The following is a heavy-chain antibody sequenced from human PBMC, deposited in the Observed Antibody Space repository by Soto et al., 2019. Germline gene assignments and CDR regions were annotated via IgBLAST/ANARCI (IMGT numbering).Heavy chain of an antibody. CDR2: IYSGGST. V-gene: IGHV3-66*01. CDR3: ASNPPGGGFRYFDY. J-gene: IGHJ4*02. CDR1: GFTVSSNY. D-gene: IGHD3-16*01. Sequence: GGSLRLSCAASGFTVSSNYMSWVRQAPGKGLEWVSVIYSGGSTYYADSVKGRFTISRDNSKNTLYLQMNSLRAEDTAVYYCASNPPGGGFRYFDYWGQGTLVTVSS.